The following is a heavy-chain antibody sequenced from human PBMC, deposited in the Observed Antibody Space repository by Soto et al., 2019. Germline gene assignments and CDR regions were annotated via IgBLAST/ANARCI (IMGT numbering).Heavy chain of an antibody. CDR1: GFTFSSYG. J-gene: IGHJ6*02. D-gene: IGHD3-9*01. V-gene: IGHV3-30*18. Sequence: PGGSLRLSCAASGFTFSSYGMHWVRQAPGKGLEWVAVISYDGSNKYYADSVKGRFTISRDNCKNTLYLQMNSLRAEDTAVYYCAKDRLLRPYYDILTGYSASDYYYYGLDVWGQGTTVTVSS. CDR3: AKDRLLRPYYDILTGYSASDYYYYGLDV. CDR2: ISYDGSNK.